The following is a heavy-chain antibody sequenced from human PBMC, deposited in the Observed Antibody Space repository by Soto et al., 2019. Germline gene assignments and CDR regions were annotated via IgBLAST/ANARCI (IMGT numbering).Heavy chain of an antibody. CDR2: IIQDGRAI. V-gene: IGHV3-7*03. D-gene: IGHD2-15*01. CDR3: ARGGELSLLPLDY. Sequence: GXLRLSCAPSGFSSSYYWMSWVRQSPGRGLEWVAHIIQDGRAIYYVDSVRGRFTISRDSAGNSVFLEMHRLRVEDTAVYYCARGGELSLLPLDYWGLGTLVTVSS. J-gene: IGHJ4*02. CDR1: GFSSSYYW.